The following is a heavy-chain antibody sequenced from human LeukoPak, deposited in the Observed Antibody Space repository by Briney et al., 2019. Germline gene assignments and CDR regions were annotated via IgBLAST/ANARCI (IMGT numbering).Heavy chain of an antibody. CDR3: ARDSSSNVDV. D-gene: IGHD6-13*01. J-gene: IGHJ6*04. Sequence: GASVKVSCKASGYTFTSYDINWVRQATGQGLEWMGWMNRNSGNTAYAQKFQGRVTMTRNTSISTAYRELSRLRSEDTVVYYCARDSSSNVDVWGKGTTVTVSS. CDR2: MNRNSGNT. CDR1: GYTFTSYD. V-gene: IGHV1-8*01.